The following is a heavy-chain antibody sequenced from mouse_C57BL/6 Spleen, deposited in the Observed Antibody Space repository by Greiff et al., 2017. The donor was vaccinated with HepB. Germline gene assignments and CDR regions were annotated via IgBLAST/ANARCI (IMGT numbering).Heavy chain of an antibody. V-gene: IGHV14-4*01. CDR2: IDPENGAT. J-gene: IGHJ3*01. CDR3: TTSPTSAGSSAWFAY. D-gene: IGHD1-3*01. CDR1: GFNIKDDY. Sequence: VQLQQSGAELVRPGASVKLSCTASGFNIKDDYMHWVKQRPEQGLEWIGWIDPENGATEYASKFQGKATITADTSSNTAYLQLSSLTSEDTAVYYCTTSPTSAGSSAWFAYWGQGTLVTVSA.